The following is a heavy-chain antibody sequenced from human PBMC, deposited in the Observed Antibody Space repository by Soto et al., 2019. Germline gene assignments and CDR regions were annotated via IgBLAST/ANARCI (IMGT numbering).Heavy chain of an antibody. J-gene: IGHJ6*02. CDR1: GASISSTDW. CDR3: SRLYYYGSGSYYLPYYYYYYGMDV. CDR2: IYHSGST. V-gene: IGHV4-4*02. D-gene: IGHD3-10*01. Sequence: SETLSLTCAVSGASISSTDWWSWVRQPPGQGLEWLGEIYHSGSTYYNPSLKSRVTISVDKSKNQFSLKLTSVTAADTAVYYCSRLYYYGSGSYYLPYYYYYYGMDVWGQGTTVTVS.